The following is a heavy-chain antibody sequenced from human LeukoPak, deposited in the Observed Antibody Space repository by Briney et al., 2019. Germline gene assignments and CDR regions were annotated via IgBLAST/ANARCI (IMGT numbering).Heavy chain of an antibody. J-gene: IGHJ4*02. V-gene: IGHV4-59*01. CDR1: GGSISNNY. CDR3: AKARDSNIWYPFDY. CDR2: IYYTGST. Sequence: SETLSLTCTVSGGSISNNYWNWIRLPPGKGLEGIGYIYYTGSTHYNPSLKSRVTISLDTSKSQFSLKLTSVTAADTAVYYCAKARDSNIWYPFDYWGQGTLVTVSS. D-gene: IGHD6-13*01.